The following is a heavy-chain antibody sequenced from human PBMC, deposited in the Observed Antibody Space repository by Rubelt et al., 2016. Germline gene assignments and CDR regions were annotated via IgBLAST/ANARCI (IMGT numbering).Heavy chain of an antibody. Sequence: GEGRFTISRDNSKNTLYLQMNSLRAEDTAVYYCAKDPERGYSYGYFSFWFDPWGQGTLVTVSS. J-gene: IGHJ5*02. CDR3: AKDPERGYSYGYFSFWFDP. D-gene: IGHD5-18*01. V-gene: IGHV3-23*01.